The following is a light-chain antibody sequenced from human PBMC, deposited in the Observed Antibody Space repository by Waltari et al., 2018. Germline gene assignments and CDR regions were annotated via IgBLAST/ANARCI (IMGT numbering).Light chain of an antibody. CDR1: SNDVGYYSL. Sequence: QSALTQPASVSGSPGQSTTISCTGTSNDVGYYSLVSWYQQHPGKAPKLIIYDVTKRPSGVSARFSGSKSGNTAFLTISGLQAEDEADYHCCTYAGSSTYAFGTGTTVSVL. J-gene: IGLJ1*01. CDR3: CTYAGSSTYA. CDR2: DVT. V-gene: IGLV2-23*02.